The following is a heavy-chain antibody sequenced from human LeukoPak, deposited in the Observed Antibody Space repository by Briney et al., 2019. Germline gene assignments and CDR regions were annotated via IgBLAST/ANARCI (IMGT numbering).Heavy chain of an antibody. CDR2: INPNSGGT. V-gene: IGHV1-2*02. J-gene: IGHJ4*02. Sequence: ASVKVSCKASGGTFSSYGISWVRQAPGQGLEWMGWINPNSGGTNYAQKFQGRVTMTRDTSISTAYMELSRLRSDDTAVYYCARVGMYSSSWYDDWGQGTLVTVSS. D-gene: IGHD6-13*01. CDR3: ARVGMYSSSWYDD. CDR1: GGTFSSYG.